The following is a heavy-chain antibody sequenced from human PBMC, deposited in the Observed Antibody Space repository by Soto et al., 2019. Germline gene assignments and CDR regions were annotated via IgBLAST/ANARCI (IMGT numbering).Heavy chain of an antibody. CDR3: AKDPYGDYDDYFDY. Sequence: QVQLVESGGGVVQPGRSLRLSCAASGFTFSSYGMHWVRQAPGKGLEWVAVISYDGSNKYYADSVKGRFTISRDNSKNTLYLQMNSLRAEDTAVYYCAKDPYGDYDDYFDYWGQGTLVTVSS. CDR1: GFTFSSYG. V-gene: IGHV3-30*18. CDR2: ISYDGSNK. D-gene: IGHD4-17*01. J-gene: IGHJ4*02.